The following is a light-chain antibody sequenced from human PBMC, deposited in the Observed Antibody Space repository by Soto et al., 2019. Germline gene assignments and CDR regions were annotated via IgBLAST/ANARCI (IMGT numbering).Light chain of an antibody. CDR1: SSDVGSYNR. CDR2: EVS. V-gene: IGLV2-18*02. J-gene: IGLJ1*01. Sequence: QSVLTQPPSVSGSPGQSVAISCTGTSSDVGSYNRVSWYQQPPGTAPKVMIYEVSNRPSGVPDRFSGSKSGNTASLTISGLQAEDEADYYCSSYGGYSTYVFAPGTKVTVL. CDR3: SSYGGYSTYV.